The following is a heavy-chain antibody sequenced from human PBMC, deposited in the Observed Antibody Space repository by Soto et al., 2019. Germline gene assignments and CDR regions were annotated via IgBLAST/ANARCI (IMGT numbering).Heavy chain of an antibody. CDR2: ISGSGGST. D-gene: IGHD6-13*01. J-gene: IGHJ5*02. Sequence: EVQLLESGGGLVQPGGSLRLSCAASGFTFSSYAMSWVRQAPGKGLEWVSAISGSGGSTYYSDSVKGRFTISRDNSTNTLYLQVNSLRAEDTAVYYCAKLRAASSSWYGGFDPWGQGTLVTVSS. V-gene: IGHV3-23*01. CDR3: AKLRAASSSWYGGFDP. CDR1: GFTFSSYA.